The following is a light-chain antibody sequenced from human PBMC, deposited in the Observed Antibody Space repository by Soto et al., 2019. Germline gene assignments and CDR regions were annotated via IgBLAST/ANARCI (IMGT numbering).Light chain of an antibody. CDR3: TSYTTSSTLRYV. CDR2: DFS. J-gene: IGLJ1*01. V-gene: IGLV2-14*01. CDR1: NSDVGGYNY. Sequence: QSVLAQPASVSGSPGQSITISCTGTNSDVGGYNYVSWFRQHPGKAPKLVIYDFSNRPSGVSSLFSGSKSGNTASLTISGLQAEDEADYYCTSYTTSSTLRYVFGTGTKVTVL.